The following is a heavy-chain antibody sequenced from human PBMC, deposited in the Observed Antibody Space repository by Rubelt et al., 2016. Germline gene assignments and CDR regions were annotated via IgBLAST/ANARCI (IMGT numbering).Heavy chain of an antibody. CDR2: INHSGGT. CDR1: GGSVSSNYY. J-gene: IGHJ4*02. D-gene: IGHD3-16*01. Sequence: QLQLQESGPGLVKPSETLSLTCTVSGGSVSSNYYWGWIRQTPGKGLEWIGEINHSGGTKYNPSLTSRVTISADKSKNQFSLDLTSVTAADTGVYYCANWGPSLGYWGQGTLVTVSS. V-gene: IGHV4-61*05. CDR3: ANWGPSLGY.